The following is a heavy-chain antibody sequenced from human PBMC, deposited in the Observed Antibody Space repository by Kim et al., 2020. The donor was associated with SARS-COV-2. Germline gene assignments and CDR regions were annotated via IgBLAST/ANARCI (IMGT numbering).Heavy chain of an antibody. Sequence: GGSLRLSCAASGFTFSIYSMSWVRRAPGKGLEWIIYISRTSRNIYYADSVKGRFTVSRDNAENSVYLQMDSLTGEDTAIYYCARVWPSGYTVDYWGEGTPGTVSS. CDR3: ARVWPSGYTVDY. CDR1: GFTFSIYS. V-gene: IGHV3-48*01. D-gene: IGHD2-2*02. J-gene: IGHJ4*02. CDR2: ISRTSRNI.